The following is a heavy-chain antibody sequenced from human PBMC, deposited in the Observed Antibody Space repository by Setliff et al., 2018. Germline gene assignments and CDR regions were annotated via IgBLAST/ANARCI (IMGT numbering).Heavy chain of an antibody. J-gene: IGHJ4*02. CDR2: IDPKSGRT. CDR1: GYPFVGYY. CDR3: AKQGDLAFDY. D-gene: IGHD3-16*01. Sequence: ASVKVSCKTSGYPFVGYYIYWMRQAPGQGPEWMGWIDPKSGRTKYAVKFQGRVTMTRDTSINTIYMEVSSLTSDDTAMYYCAKQGDLAFDYWGQGTQVTVTS. V-gene: IGHV1-2*02.